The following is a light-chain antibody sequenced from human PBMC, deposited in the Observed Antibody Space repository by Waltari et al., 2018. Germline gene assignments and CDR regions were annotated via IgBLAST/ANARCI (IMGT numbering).Light chain of an antibody. CDR2: VNSDGSH. V-gene: IGLV4-69*01. CDR1: SGHSSYSSYA. J-gene: IGLJ2*01. CDR3: QTWGAGFQV. Sequence: QLVLTQSPSASASLGASVKLTCTLSSGHSSYSSYAIAWHPQQPGKGPRFLMKVNSDGSHNKGDGIPDRFSGSSSGSERYLTISSLQSADEADYYCQTWGAGFQVFGGGTKLAVL.